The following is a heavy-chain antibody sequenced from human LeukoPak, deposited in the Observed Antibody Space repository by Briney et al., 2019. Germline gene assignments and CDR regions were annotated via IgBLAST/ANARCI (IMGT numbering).Heavy chain of an antibody. V-gene: IGHV4-59*01. CDR3: ARLRYCSGGSCYPNFDY. CDR1: GGSISSYY. CDR2: IYYSGST. Sequence: ASETLSLTCTVSGGSISSYYWSWIRQPPGKGLEWIGYIYYSGSTNYNPSLKSRVTISVDTSKNQFSLKLSSVTAADTAVYYCARLRYCSGGSCYPNFDYWGQGTLVTVSS. D-gene: IGHD2-15*01. J-gene: IGHJ4*02.